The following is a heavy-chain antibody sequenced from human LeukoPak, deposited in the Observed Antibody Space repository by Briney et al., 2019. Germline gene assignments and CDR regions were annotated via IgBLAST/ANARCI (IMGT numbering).Heavy chain of an antibody. J-gene: IGHJ5*02. V-gene: IGHV3-9*01. D-gene: IGHD3-10*01. CDR2: ISWNSGSI. CDR1: GFTFDDYA. Sequence: GGSLRLSCAASGFTFDDYAMHWVRQAPGKGLEWVSGISWNSGSIGYADSVKGRFTISRDNAKNSLYLQMNSLRAEDTALYYCAKEILTYYHGSGSYGLDPWGQGTLVTVSS. CDR3: AKEILTYYHGSGSYGLDP.